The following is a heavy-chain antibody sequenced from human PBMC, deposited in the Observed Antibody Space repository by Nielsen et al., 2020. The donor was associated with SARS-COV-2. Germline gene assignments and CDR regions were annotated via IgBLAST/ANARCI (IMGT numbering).Heavy chain of an antibody. CDR1: GYTFTDYY. CDR2: INPYSGGT. CDR3: ARATYDYASRTYYKNPLYYFDS. V-gene: IGHV1-2*06. J-gene: IGHJ4*02. Sequence: ASVKVSCKASGYTFTDYYIHWVRQAPGQGLEWMGRINPYSGGTNYAQKFQGTVTMTRDASISTVYMELTSDDTAVYYCARATYDYASRTYYKNPLYYFDSWGQGTLVTVSS. D-gene: IGHD3-10*01.